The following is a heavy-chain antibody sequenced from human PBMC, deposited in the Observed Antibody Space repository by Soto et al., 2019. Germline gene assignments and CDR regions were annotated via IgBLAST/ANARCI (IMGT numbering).Heavy chain of an antibody. Sequence: QITLKESGPTLVKPTQTLTLTCIFSGFSFTADGVGVGWIRQPPGKALEWLALIYWDDDVRYRASLKSRLTITKDSSKNQVVLTMTNMDPVDTATYYCAHAFGGTSWPNDAFDVWGQGTVVTVSS. CDR3: AHAFGGTSWPNDAFDV. CDR2: IYWDDDV. J-gene: IGHJ3*01. CDR1: GFSFTADGVG. V-gene: IGHV2-5*02. D-gene: IGHD3-16*01.